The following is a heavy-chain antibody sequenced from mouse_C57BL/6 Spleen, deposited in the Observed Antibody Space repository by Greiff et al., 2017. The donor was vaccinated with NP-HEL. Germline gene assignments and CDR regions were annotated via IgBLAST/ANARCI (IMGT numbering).Heavy chain of an antibody. CDR1: GFTFSDYG. J-gene: IGHJ1*03. Sequence: EVQRVESGGGLVKPGGSLKLSCAASGFTFSDYGMHWVRQAPEKGLEWVAYISSGSSTIYYADTVKGRFTISRDNAKNTLFLQMTSLRSEDTARYYCARPYGGWYFDVWGTGTTVTVSS. CDR2: ISSGSSTI. CDR3: ARPYGGWYFDV. D-gene: IGHD1-1*01. V-gene: IGHV5-17*01.